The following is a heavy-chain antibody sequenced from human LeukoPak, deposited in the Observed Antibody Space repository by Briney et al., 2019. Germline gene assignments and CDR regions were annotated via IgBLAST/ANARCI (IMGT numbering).Heavy chain of an antibody. CDR2: NYPGGSDT. CDR1: GYIFNYYW. CDR3: ARRYRVREVTHVALDI. D-gene: IGHD3-10*01. Sequence: GESPKIYCKCSGYIFNYYWIGLVRQMPRKGMEWMGINYPGGSDTRQSLSFQAKVPISTDKYNSTPYLPWSSLKASDTAMYNCARRYRVREVTHVALDIWGQGTMVTVSS. J-gene: IGHJ3*02. V-gene: IGHV5-51*01.